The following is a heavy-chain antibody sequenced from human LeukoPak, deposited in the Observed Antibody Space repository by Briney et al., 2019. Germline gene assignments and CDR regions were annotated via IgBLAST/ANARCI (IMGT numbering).Heavy chain of an antibody. CDR2: INPNSGGT. CDR3: ARPREEDDAFDI. J-gene: IGHJ3*02. V-gene: IGHV1-2*02. D-gene: IGHD1-26*01. CDR1: GYTFTGYY. Sequence: ASVKVSCKASGYTFTGYYMHWVRQAPGQGLEWMGWINPNSGGTNYAQKFQGRVTMTRDTSISTAYMELSRLRSDDTAVYYCARPREEDDAFDIWGQGTTVTVSS.